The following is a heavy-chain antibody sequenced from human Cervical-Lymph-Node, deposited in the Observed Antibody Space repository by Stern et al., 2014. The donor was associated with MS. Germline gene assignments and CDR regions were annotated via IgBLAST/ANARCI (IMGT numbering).Heavy chain of an antibody. CDR1: GFSFSRYA. D-gene: IGHD6-13*01. J-gene: IGHJ4*02. CDR3: ASAYSSSHYYFDY. V-gene: IGHV3-33*01. CDR2: IWYDGSNP. Sequence: GQLVESGGGVVQPGRSLRLSCAAYGFSFSRYAIHWVSQATGTGLEWVALIWYDGSNPYYADSVTGRFTISRDNFKNTLYLQMNSLRAEDTAVYYCASAYSSSHYYFDYWGQGTLVTVSS.